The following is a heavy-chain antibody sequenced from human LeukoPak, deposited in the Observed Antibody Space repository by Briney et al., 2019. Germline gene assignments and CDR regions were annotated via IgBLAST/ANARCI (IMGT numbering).Heavy chain of an antibody. Sequence: GASVKVSCXASGGTFSSYAISWVRLAPGQGLEWMGGIIPIFGAANYAQKFQGRVTITTDESTSTAYMELSSLRSEDTAVYYCARGPKYVVGVPAATDTNNWFDPWGQGTLVTVSS. J-gene: IGHJ5*02. CDR1: GGTFSSYA. V-gene: IGHV1-69*05. CDR2: IIPIFGAA. D-gene: IGHD2-2*01. CDR3: ARGPKYVVGVPAATDTNNWFDP.